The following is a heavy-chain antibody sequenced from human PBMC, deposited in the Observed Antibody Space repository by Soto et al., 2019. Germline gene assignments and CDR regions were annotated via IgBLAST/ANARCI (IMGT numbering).Heavy chain of an antibody. Sequence: QITLKESGPTLVKPTQTLTLTCTFSGFSLSTSGVGVGWIRQPPGKALEWLALVYWDDEKRYSPSLKSRLTITKDTSKNQVVLLMTNMDPVDTGTYYCTYRRYQLLFWGQGSLVTVSS. J-gene: IGHJ4*02. D-gene: IGHD1-26*01. CDR2: VYWDDEK. CDR3: TYRRYQLLF. V-gene: IGHV2-5*02. CDR1: GFSLSTSGVG.